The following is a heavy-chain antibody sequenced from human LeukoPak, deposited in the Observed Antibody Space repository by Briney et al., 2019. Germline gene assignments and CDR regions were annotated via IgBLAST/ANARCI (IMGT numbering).Heavy chain of an antibody. Sequence: ASVKVSCKASGYTFIGYYMHWVRQGPGQGLEWMGWIHPNSGDTNYAQSFQGRVTMTRDTSINTAHMELSRLRSNDTAIYYCAIHTGTNSFFDFWGQGTLVTVSS. V-gene: IGHV1-2*02. CDR2: IHPNSGDT. D-gene: IGHD3-10*01. J-gene: IGHJ4*02. CDR3: AIHTGTNSFFDF. CDR1: GYTFIGYY.